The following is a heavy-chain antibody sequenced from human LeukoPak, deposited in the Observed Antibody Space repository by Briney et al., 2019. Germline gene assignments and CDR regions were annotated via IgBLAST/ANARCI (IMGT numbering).Heavy chain of an antibody. D-gene: IGHD2-2*01. CDR1: GFTFSSYS. V-gene: IGHV3-21*01. J-gene: IGHJ4*02. Sequence: KTGGSLRLSCAASGFTFSSYSMNWVRQAPGKGLEWVSSISSSSSYIYYADSVKGRFTISRDNAKNPLYLQMNSLRAEDTAVYYCARGAGKDIVVVPAARTLDYWGQGTLVTVSS. CDR2: ISSSSSYI. CDR3: ARGAGKDIVVVPAARTLDY.